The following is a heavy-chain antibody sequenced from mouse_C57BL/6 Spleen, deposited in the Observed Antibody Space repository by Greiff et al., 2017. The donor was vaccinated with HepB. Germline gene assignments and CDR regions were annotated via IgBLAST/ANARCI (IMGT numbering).Heavy chain of an antibody. CDR1: GYTFTSYW. D-gene: IGHD1-1*01. Sequence: QVHVKQSGAELAKPGASVKLSCKASGYTFTSYWMHWVKQRPGQGLEWIGYINPSSGYTKYNQKFKDKATLTADKSSSTAYMQLSSLTYEDSAVYYCARSITTVYFDVWGTGTTVTVSS. CDR2: INPSSGYT. V-gene: IGHV1-7*01. CDR3: ARSITTVYFDV. J-gene: IGHJ1*03.